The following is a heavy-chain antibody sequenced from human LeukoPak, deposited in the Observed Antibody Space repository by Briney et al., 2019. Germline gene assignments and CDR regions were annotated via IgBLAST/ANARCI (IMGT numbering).Heavy chain of an antibody. V-gene: IGHV4-59*08. CDR3: ARALAYGGNHFDY. J-gene: IGHJ4*02. CDR2: IYYSGST. D-gene: IGHD4-23*01. Sequence: PSETLSLTCTVSGGSISSYFWSWIRQPPGKGLEWIGYIYYSGSTNYNPSLKSRVTISVDTSKNQFSLKLSSVTAADTAVYYCARALAYGGNHFDYWGQGTLVTVSS. CDR1: GGSISSYF.